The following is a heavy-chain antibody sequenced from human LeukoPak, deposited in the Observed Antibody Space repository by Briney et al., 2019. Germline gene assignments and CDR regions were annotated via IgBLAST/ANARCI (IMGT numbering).Heavy chain of an antibody. V-gene: IGHV6-1*01. D-gene: IGHD5-24*01. J-gene: IGHJ4*02. CDR1: GDSVSSNSAA. CDR3: ARGWTVGDGYNYPFDY. Sequence: SQTLSLTCAISGDSVSSNSAAWNWIRQSPSRGLEWLGRTYYRSKWYNDYAVSVKSRITINPDTSKNQFSLQLNSVTPEDTAVYYCARGWTVGDGYNYPFDYWGQGTLVTVSS. CDR2: TYYRSKWYN.